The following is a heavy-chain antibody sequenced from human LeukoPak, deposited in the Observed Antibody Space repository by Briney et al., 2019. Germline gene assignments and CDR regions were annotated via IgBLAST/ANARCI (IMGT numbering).Heavy chain of an antibody. CDR3: ACFNTGSPIDY. CDR2: INHSGST. Sequence: SETLSLTCAVYGGSFSGYYWSWIRQPPGKGLEWIGEINHSGSTSYNPSLKSRVTISVDTSKNQFSLKLSSVTAADTAVYYCACFNTGSPIDYWGQGTLVTVSS. CDR1: GGSFSGYY. J-gene: IGHJ4*02. V-gene: IGHV4-34*01. D-gene: IGHD1-1*01.